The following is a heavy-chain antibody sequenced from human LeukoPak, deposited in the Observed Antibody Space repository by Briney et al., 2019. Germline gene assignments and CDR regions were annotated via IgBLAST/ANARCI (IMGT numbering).Heavy chain of an antibody. J-gene: IGHJ5*02. CDR3: ARGRSSTGVRGELPRKNWFDP. Sequence: SETLSLTCAVYGGSFSGYYWSWIRQPPGKGLEWIGEINHSGSTNYNPSLKSRVTISVDTSKNQFSLKLSSVTAADTAVYYCARGRSSTGVRGELPRKNWFDPWGQGTLVTVSS. CDR2: INHSGST. CDR1: GGSFSGYY. V-gene: IGHV4-34*01. D-gene: IGHD3-10*01.